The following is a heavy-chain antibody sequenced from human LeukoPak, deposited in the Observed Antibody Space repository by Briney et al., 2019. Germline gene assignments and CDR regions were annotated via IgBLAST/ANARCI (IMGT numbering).Heavy chain of an antibody. J-gene: IGHJ4*02. Sequence: SETLSLTCTVSGGSISSYYWSWIRQPPGKGLEWIGYIYYSGSTNYNPSLKSRVTISVDTSKNQFSLKLSSVTAADTAVYYCARGSGSYYVLGFAYWGQGTLVTVSS. D-gene: IGHD1-26*01. V-gene: IGHV4-59*01. CDR1: GGSISSYY. CDR3: ARGSGSYYVLGFAY. CDR2: IYYSGST.